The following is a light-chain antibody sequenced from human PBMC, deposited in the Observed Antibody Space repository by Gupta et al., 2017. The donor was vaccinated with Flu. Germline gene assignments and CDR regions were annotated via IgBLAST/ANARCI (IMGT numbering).Light chain of an antibody. CDR1: QDIKKW. V-gene: IGKV1D-16*01. CDR2: GAC. J-gene: IGKJ4*01. Sequence: SPSSVSAPVGARGTSPWRASQDIKKWLAWEQGKPDQAPWYMINGACNGNRGVTFRFGGSGYGTIFNLTIEGVQHEDSANYYCQQYDDLVTFGRGTTVEIK. CDR3: QQYDDLVT.